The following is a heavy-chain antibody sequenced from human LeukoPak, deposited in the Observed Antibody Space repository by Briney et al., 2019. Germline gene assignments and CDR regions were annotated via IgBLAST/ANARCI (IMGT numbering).Heavy chain of an antibody. D-gene: IGHD3-22*01. CDR1: GYTFTSYG. V-gene: IGHV1-18*01. CDR2: ISAYNGNT. J-gene: IGHJ4*02. Sequence: ASVKVSCKASGYTFTSYGISWVRQAPGQGLEWMGWISAYNGNTNYAQKLQGRVTMTTDTSTSTAYVELRSLRSDDTAVYYCARDPIFYDDSRGLFGGTYFDYWGQGTLVTVSS. CDR3: ARDPIFYDDSRGLFGGTYFDY.